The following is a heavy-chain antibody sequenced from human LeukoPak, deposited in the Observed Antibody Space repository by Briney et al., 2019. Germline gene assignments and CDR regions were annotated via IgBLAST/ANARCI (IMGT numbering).Heavy chain of an antibody. CDR1: GFTFDDYA. V-gene: IGHV3-9*01. D-gene: IGHD3-22*01. J-gene: IGHJ4*02. Sequence: GGSLRLSCAVSGFTFDDYAMHWVRQAPGKGLEWVSGISWNSGSIGYADSVKGRFTISRDNAKNSLYLQMNSLRAEDTALYYCAKGYYYDSNPIDYWGQGTLVTVSS. CDR2: ISWNSGSI. CDR3: AKGYYYDSNPIDY.